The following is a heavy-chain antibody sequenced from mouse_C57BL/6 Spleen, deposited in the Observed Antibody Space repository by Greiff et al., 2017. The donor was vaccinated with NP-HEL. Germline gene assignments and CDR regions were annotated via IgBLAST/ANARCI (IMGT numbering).Heavy chain of an antibody. CDR1: GYTFTSYW. J-gene: IGHJ4*01. CDR3: AREDYYGSSYARDC. Sequence: QVQLQQPGAELVKPGASVKLSCKASGYTFTSYWMHWVKQRPGQGLEWIGMIHPNSGSTNYNEKFKSKATLTVDKSSSTAYMQLSSLTSEDSAVYYCAREDYYGSSYARDCWGQGTSVTVSS. CDR2: IHPNSGST. V-gene: IGHV1-64*01. D-gene: IGHD1-1*01.